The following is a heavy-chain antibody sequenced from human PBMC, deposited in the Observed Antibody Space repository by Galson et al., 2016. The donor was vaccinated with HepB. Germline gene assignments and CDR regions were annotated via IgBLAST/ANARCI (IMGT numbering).Heavy chain of an antibody. J-gene: IGHJ6*02. CDR3: ARGPPWSDAYFYYGMDV. CDR1: GGSISGYY. D-gene: IGHD3-3*01. CDR2: VYSSGST. V-gene: IGHV4-59*01. Sequence: LSLTCTVPGGSISGYYWSWIRQPPGKGLEWIGNVYSSGSTNYNPSLRSRVTMLVDTSKNRFPLRLRSMTSADTAVYYCARGPPWSDAYFYYGMDVWGQGTTVTASS.